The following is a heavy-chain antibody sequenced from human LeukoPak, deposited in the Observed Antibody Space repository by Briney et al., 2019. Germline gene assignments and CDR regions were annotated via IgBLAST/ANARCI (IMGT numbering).Heavy chain of an antibody. CDR1: GYTFTGYY. D-gene: IGHD6-19*01. J-gene: IGHJ4*02. V-gene: IGHV1-2*02. Sequence: ASVKVSCKASGYTFTGYYMHWVRQAPGQGLEWMGWINPNSGGTNYAQKFQGRVTMTRDTSISAAYMELSRLRSDDTAVYYCAREETSIAVAIPFDYWGQGTLVTVSS. CDR3: AREETSIAVAIPFDY. CDR2: INPNSGGT.